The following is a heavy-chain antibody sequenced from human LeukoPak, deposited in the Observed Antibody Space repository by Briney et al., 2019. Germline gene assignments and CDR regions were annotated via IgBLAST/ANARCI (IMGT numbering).Heavy chain of an antibody. V-gene: IGHV3-23*01. CDR2: ISGSGGST. CDR3: AKATRVVGPTSNDY. Sequence: TGGSLRLSCAASGFTFSSYAMSWVRQAPGKGLEWVSAISGSGGSTYYADSVKGRFTISRDNSKNTLYLQMNSLRAEDTAEYYCAKATRVVGPTSNDYWGQGTLVTASS. CDR1: GFTFSSYA. D-gene: IGHD3-22*01. J-gene: IGHJ4*02.